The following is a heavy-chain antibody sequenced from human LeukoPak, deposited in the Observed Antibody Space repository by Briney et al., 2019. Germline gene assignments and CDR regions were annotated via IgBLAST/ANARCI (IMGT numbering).Heavy chain of an antibody. Sequence: GGSLRLSCAASGFTVSSNYMSWVRQAPGKGLEWVSVIYSGGSTYYADSVKGRFTISRDNAKGKLFLQMNSLRAEDTAVYYCVRDKASGGATGSIFDCWGQGALVTVSS. V-gene: IGHV3-53*01. CDR3: VRDKASGGATGSIFDC. CDR2: IYSGGST. J-gene: IGHJ4*02. CDR1: GFTVSSNY. D-gene: IGHD1-26*01.